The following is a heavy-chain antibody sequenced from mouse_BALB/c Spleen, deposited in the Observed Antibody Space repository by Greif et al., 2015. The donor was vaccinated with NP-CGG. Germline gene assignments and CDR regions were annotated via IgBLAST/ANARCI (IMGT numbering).Heavy chain of an antibody. CDR3: ARGGYRYDEGFAY. D-gene: IGHD2-14*01. J-gene: IGHJ3*01. CDR1: GYTFTSYW. V-gene: IGHV1S132*01. CDR2: IFPGTGTT. Sequence: QVHVKQSGAELVKPGASVKLSCKTSGYTFTSYWIQWVKQRPGQGLGWIGEIFPGTGTTYYNEKFKGKATLTIDTSSSTAYMQLSSLTSEDSAVYFCARGGYRYDEGFAYWAQETLVTVSA.